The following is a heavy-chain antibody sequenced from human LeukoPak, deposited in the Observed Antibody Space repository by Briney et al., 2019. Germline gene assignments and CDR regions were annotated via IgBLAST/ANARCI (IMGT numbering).Heavy chain of an antibody. D-gene: IGHD6-13*01. V-gene: IGHV1-2*02. CDR2: INPNSGGT. CDR1: GYSFTTYG. Sequence: ASVKVSCKASGYSFTTYGVNWVRQAPGQGLEWMGWINPNSGGTNYAQKFQGRVTMTRDTSISTAYMELSRLRSDDTAVYYCARAFSPIAAASSADAFDIWGQGTMVTVSS. CDR3: ARAFSPIAAASSADAFDI. J-gene: IGHJ3*02.